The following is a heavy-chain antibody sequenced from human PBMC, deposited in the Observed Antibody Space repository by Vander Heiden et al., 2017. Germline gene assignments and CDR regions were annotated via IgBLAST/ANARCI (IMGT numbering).Heavy chain of an antibody. CDR3: AKDVYYDSSGIGYFDY. CDR1: RFTFDDYA. J-gene: IGHJ4*02. Sequence: EVQLVESGGGLVQPGRSLRLSCAASRFTFDDYAMHWVRQAPGKGLEWVSGISWNSGSIGYADSVKGRFTISRDNAKNSLYLQMNSLRAEDTALYYCAKDVYYDSSGIGYFDYWGQGTLVTVSS. V-gene: IGHV3-9*01. CDR2: ISWNSGSI. D-gene: IGHD3-22*01.